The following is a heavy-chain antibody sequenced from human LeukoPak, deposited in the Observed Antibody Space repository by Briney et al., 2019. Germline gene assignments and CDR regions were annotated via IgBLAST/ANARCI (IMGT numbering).Heavy chain of an antibody. CDR3: ARDADDILTGYWFDP. J-gene: IGHJ5*02. D-gene: IGHD3-9*01. V-gene: IGHV1-18*04. CDR2: ISAYNGNT. CDR1: GYTFTSYG. Sequence: ASVKVSCKASGYTFTSYGISWVRQAPGQGLEWMGWISAYNGNTNYAQKLQGRVTMTTDTSTSTAYMELRSLRSDDTAVYYCARDADDILTGYWFDPWGQGTLVTVSP.